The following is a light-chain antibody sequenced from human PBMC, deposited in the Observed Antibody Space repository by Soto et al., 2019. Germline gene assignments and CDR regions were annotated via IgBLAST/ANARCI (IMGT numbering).Light chain of an antibody. J-gene: IGKJ2*01. CDR1: QGIRND. CDR2: GAS. V-gene: IGKV1-6*01. CDR3: LQDDNHPYT. Sequence: AIQMTQSPSSLSASVGDRVTITCRASQGIRNDLGWYQQKPGKAPKLLIYGASSLQSGVPSRFAGSGSGTDLSLNISSLQPDDFATYYCLQDDNHPYTFGQGTKLEIK.